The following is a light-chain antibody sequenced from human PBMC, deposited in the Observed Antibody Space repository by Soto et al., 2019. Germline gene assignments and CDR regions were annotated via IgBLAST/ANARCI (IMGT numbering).Light chain of an antibody. CDR2: AAS. J-gene: IGKJ2*02. Sequence: DIQMTQSPSSLSASVGDRVTITCRASQSISTYLNWYQQKVGKAPKLLIYAASSLQRGVPSRFSGSGSGTDFTLTISSLQPEDFATYYCQQRYSTPRTFGQGTKREIK. CDR3: QQRYSTPRT. CDR1: QSISTY. V-gene: IGKV1-39*01.